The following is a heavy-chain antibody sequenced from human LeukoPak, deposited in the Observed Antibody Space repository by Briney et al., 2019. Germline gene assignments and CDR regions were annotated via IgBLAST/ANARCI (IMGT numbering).Heavy chain of an antibody. CDR2: ISGSGGST. J-gene: IGHJ5*02. V-gene: IGHV3-23*01. D-gene: IGHD2-2*01. CDR1: GFTFSSYA. CDR3: AKEARLYCSSTSCQESWFDP. Sequence: GGSLRLSCAASGFTFSSYAMSWVRQAPGKGLEWVSAISGSGGSTYYADSVKGRFTISRDNSKNTLYLQMNSLRAEDTAVHYCAKEARLYCSSTSCQESWFDPWGQGTLVTVSS.